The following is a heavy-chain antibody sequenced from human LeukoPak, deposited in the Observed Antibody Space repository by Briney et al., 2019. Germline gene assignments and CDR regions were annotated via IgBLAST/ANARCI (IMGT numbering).Heavy chain of an antibody. Sequence: GGSLRLSCAASGFTFSNYAMNWVRQAPGKGLEWVSVFSGSGDSTYYADSVKGRFTISRDDSKNTLYLQMNSLRADDTAMYYCAKAMTASTYYFDSWGQGTLVTVSS. CDR1: GFTFSNYA. D-gene: IGHD2-21*02. CDR2: FSGSGDST. V-gene: IGHV3-23*01. J-gene: IGHJ4*02. CDR3: AKAMTASTYYFDS.